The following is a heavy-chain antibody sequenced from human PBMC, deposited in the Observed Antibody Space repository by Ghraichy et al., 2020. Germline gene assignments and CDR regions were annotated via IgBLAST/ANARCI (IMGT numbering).Heavy chain of an antibody. CDR1: GGSISSYY. Sequence: SETLSLTCTVSGGSISSYYWSWIRQPPGKGLEWIGYIYYSGSTNYNPSLKSRVTISVDTSKNQFSLKLSSVTAADTAVYYCARDRGAYFDYWGQGTLVTVSS. D-gene: IGHD3-10*01. V-gene: IGHV4-59*01. CDR2: IYYSGST. J-gene: IGHJ4*02. CDR3: ARDRGAYFDY.